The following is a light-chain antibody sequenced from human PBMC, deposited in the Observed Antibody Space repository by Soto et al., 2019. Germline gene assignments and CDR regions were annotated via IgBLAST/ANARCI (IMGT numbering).Light chain of an antibody. CDR1: RSDVGGYKY. Sequence: QSVLTQPASVSGSPGQSITIACTETRSDVGGYKYVSWYQQHPGKAPKVMIYEVSNRPSGVSNRFSGSKSGNTASLTISRLQAEDDGDYYCSSYTSSSTLYVFGTGTKVTVL. CDR3: SSYTSSSTLYV. J-gene: IGLJ1*01. V-gene: IGLV2-14*01. CDR2: EVS.